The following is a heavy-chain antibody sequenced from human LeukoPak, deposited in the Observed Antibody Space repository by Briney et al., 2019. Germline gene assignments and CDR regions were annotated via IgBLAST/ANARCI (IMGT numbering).Heavy chain of an antibody. J-gene: IGHJ4*02. CDR2: IYPGDSDT. V-gene: IGHV5-51*01. CDR3: ARLSAPTLRSYFDY. CDR1: GYSFTSYW. Sequence: GESLKISCKGSGYSFTSYWIGLGRQMPGKGLEGMVIIYPGDSDTRYSPSFQGQVTISDDKSISTAYLQWSSLKASDTAMYYCARLSAPTLRSYFDYWGQGTLVTVSS. D-gene: IGHD3-3*01.